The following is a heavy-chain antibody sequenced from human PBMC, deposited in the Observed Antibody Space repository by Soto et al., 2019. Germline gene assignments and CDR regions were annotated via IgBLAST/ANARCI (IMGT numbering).Heavy chain of an antibody. D-gene: IGHD3-3*01. CDR3: ARARFSQWSQDYYGLDV. CDR1: GPLPVGSLSTYL. V-gene: IGHV4-34*01. CDR2: VNHSGSP. J-gene: IGHJ6*02. Sequence: PSETLSLTGGVSGPLPVGSLSTYLWTLIRQTPGKGLEWIGEVNHSGSPNYSPSLKSRVTMSFDTSKNQFSLNLTSVTAADTAVYYCARARFSQWSQDYYGLDVWGQGTTVTVPS.